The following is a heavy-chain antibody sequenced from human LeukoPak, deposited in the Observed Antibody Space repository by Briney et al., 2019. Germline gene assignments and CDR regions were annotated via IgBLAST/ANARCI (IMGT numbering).Heavy chain of an antibody. V-gene: IGHV7-4-1*02. CDR2: INTNTGNP. Sequence: GASVKVSCKASGYTFTSYTMNWVRQAPGQGLEWMGWINTNTGNPTYAQGFTGRYVFSLDISVSTAYLEISSLKAEDTAVYYCAKEGVRHRPTLYYYMDVWGKGTTVTISS. J-gene: IGHJ6*03. CDR3: AKEGVRHRPTLYYYMDV. CDR1: GYTFTSYT. D-gene: IGHD3-10*01.